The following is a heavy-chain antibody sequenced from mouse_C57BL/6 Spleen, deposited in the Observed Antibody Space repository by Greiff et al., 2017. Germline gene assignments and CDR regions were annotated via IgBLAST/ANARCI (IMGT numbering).Heavy chain of an antibody. V-gene: IGHV1-69*01. Sequence: QVQLQQPGAELVMPGASVKLSCKASGYTFTSYWMHWVKQRPGQGLEWIGEIDPSDSYTNYNQKFKGKSTLTVDKSSSTAYMQLSSLTSEDSAVYYCARKGGYDSVFDYWGQGTTLTVSS. CDR2: IDPSDSYT. D-gene: IGHD2-4*01. CDR1: GYTFTSYW. CDR3: ARKGGYDSVFDY. J-gene: IGHJ2*01.